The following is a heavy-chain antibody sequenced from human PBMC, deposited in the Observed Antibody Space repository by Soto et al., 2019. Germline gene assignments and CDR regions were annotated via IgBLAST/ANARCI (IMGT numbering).Heavy chain of an antibody. CDR2: IYFTGTT. V-gene: IGHV4-30-4*01. CDR3: ARLYWSYYASSGYLDQ. D-gene: IGHD3-22*01. CDR1: NGSISNGDYY. J-gene: IGHJ4*01. Sequence: SGTLSLTCTVPNGSISNGDYYWIWVRQSPGKGLESIGYIYFTGTTYYNPSLQSRLSISVDRSKNQMSLRLTSVTAADTAVYYCARLYWSYYASSGYLDQWGHGTLVTVSS.